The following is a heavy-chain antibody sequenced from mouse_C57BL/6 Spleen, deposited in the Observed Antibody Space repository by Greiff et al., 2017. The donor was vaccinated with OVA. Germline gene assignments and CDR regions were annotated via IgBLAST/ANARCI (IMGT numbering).Heavy chain of an antibody. CDR1: GFTFNTYA. V-gene: IGHV10-3*01. D-gene: IGHD1-1*01. Sequence: EVLLVASGGGLVQPKGSLKLSCAASGFTFNTYAMHWVRQAPGQGLEWVARIRSKSGNYATYYADSVKARFTFYREYSQSRLYRKMNNLKTDDTSMYDCVRGGVVAHWYFDVWGTGTTVTVAS. CDR3: VRGGVVAHWYFDV. J-gene: IGHJ1*03. CDR2: IRSKSGNYAT.